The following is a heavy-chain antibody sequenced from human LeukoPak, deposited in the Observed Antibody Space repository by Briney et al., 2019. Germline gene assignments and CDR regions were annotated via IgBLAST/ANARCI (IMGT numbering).Heavy chain of an antibody. J-gene: IGHJ4*02. D-gene: IGHD5-18*01. CDR3: ARSTSDFHTAMVSGGYRGIYYFDY. CDR2: IKQDGSEK. CDR1: GFTFSSYW. V-gene: IGHV3-7*01. Sequence: GGSLRLSCAASGFTFSSYWMSWVRQAPGKGLEWVANIKQDGSEKYYVDSVKGRFTISRDNAKNSLYLQMNSLRAEDTAVYYCARSTSDFHTAMVSGGYRGIYYFDYWGQGTLVTVSS.